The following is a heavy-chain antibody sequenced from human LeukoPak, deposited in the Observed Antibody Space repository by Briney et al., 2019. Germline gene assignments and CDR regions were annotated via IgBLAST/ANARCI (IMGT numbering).Heavy chain of an antibody. CDR2: INHSGST. D-gene: IGHD2-21*02. J-gene: IGHJ4*02. CDR3: ARGGFYCGGDCYVDY. CDR1: GGSFSPYY. V-gene: IGHV4-34*01. Sequence: PSETLSLTCAVYGGSFSPYYWSWIRQPPGKGLEWIGEINHSGSTNYNPSLKSRVTMSVDTSKNQFSLRLSSVTAADTAVYYCARGGFYCGGDCYVDYWGQGTLVTVSS.